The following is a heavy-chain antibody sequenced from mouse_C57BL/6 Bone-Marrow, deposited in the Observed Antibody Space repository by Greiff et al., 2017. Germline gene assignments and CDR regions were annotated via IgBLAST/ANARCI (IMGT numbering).Heavy chain of an antibody. CDR3: AKSGYGTPYAMDY. J-gene: IGHJ4*01. V-gene: IGHV2-5*01. D-gene: IGHD1-1*01. CDR2: IWRGGST. Sequence: QVQLQQSGPGLVQPSQSLSITCTVSGFSLTSYGVHWVRQSPGKGLEWLGVIWRGGSTDYNAAFMSRLSITKDNSKSQVFFKMNSLQADDTAIYYCAKSGYGTPYAMDYWGQGTSVTVSS. CDR1: GFSLTSYG.